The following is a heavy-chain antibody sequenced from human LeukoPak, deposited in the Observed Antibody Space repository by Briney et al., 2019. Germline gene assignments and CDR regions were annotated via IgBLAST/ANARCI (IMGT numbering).Heavy chain of an antibody. Sequence: GGSLRLSCAASGFTFSSYSMNWVRQAPGKGLEWVSSISSSSSYIYYADSVKGRFTISRDNAKNSLYLQMNSLRAENTAVYYCARDREGLLWFGGQGTLVSVSS. V-gene: IGHV3-21*01. CDR1: GFTFSSYS. CDR3: ARDREGLLWF. D-gene: IGHD3-10*01. CDR2: ISSSSSYI. J-gene: IGHJ4*02.